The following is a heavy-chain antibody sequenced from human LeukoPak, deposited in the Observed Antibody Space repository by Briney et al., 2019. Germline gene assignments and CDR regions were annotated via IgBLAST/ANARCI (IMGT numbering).Heavy chain of an antibody. V-gene: IGHV3-30*03. CDR1: GFTFGSYG. CDR3: ARDPNWLYYFDY. CDR2: ISYDGSNK. Sequence: GRSLRLSCAASGFTFGSYGMHWVRQAPGKGLEWVAVISYDGSNKYYADSVKGRFTISRDNSKNTLYLQMNSLRAEDTAVYYCARDPNWLYYFDYWGQGTLVTVSS. J-gene: IGHJ4*02. D-gene: IGHD7-27*01.